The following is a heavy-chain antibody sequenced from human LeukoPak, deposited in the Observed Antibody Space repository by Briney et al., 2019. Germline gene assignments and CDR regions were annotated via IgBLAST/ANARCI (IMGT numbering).Heavy chain of an antibody. D-gene: IGHD3-10*01. J-gene: IGHJ4*02. CDR3: ANPPDYYGSD. CDR2: ISWNSGSI. Sequence: PGRSLRLSCAASGFTFDDYAMHWVRQAPGKGLEWVSGISWNSGSIGYADSVKGRFTISRDNSKNTLYLQMNSLRAEDTAVYYCANPPDYYGSDWGQGTLVTVSS. CDR1: GFTFDDYA. V-gene: IGHV3-9*01.